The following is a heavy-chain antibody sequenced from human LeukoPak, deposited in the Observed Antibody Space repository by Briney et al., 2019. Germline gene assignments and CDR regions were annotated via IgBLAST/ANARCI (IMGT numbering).Heavy chain of an antibody. CDR1: GFTFSSYG. V-gene: IGHV3-30*18. D-gene: IGHD4-17*01. CDR2: ISYDGSNK. CDR3: ANGDFVSDY. J-gene: IGHJ4*02. Sequence: GGSLRLSCAASGFTFSSYGMHWVRQAPGKGLEWVAVISYDGSNKYYADSVKGRFTISRDNSKNTLYLQMNSLRAEDTAVYYCANGDFVSDYWGQGTLVTVSS.